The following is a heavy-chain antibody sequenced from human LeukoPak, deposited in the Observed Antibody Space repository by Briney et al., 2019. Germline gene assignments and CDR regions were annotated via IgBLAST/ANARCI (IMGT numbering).Heavy chain of an antibody. J-gene: IGHJ6*03. CDR3: ARHVVEKAGFWSGSYTYSYYYYMDV. CDR2: IYPGDSDT. CDR1: GYSFTNYW. V-gene: IGHV5-51*01. D-gene: IGHD3-3*01. Sequence: GESLKISCKGSGYSFTNYWIGWVRQMPGKGLEWMGIIYPGDSDTSYSPSFQGQVTISVDKSISTAFLQWSSLRASDTAMYYCARHVVEKAGFWSGSYTYSYYYYMDVWGKGTTVTVSS.